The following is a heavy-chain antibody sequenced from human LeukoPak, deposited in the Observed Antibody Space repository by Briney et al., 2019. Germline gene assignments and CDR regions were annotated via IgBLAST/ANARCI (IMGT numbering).Heavy chain of an antibody. CDR2: ISTYNGNT. V-gene: IGHV1-18*01. CDR1: GYTFTKYG. Sequence: ASVNVSCKASGYTFTKYGISWVRQAPGQGLEWMGFISTYNGNTKSAQKLQGRVTMTTDTSTNTAYMELRSLRSDDTAMYYCARAVSDYDSSGYHRDSWGQGNLVTVSS. D-gene: IGHD3-22*01. J-gene: IGHJ4*02. CDR3: ARAVSDYDSSGYHRDS.